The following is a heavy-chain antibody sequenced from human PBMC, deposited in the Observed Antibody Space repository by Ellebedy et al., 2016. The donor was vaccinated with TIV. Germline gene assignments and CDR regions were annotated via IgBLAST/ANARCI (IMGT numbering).Heavy chain of an antibody. V-gene: IGHV1-69*04. D-gene: IGHD6-6*01. Sequence: AASVKVSCKASGGTFSSYAISWVRQAPGQGLEWMGRIIPILGIANYAQKFQGRVTITADKSTSTAYMELSSQRSEDTAVYYCARGAARPADAFDIWGQGTMVTVSS. J-gene: IGHJ3*02. CDR2: IIPILGIA. CDR1: GGTFSSYA. CDR3: ARGAARPADAFDI.